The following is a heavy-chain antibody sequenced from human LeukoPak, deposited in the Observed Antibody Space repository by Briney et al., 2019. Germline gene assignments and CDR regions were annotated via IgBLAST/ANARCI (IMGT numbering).Heavy chain of an antibody. CDR1: GFTFSSYA. D-gene: IGHD3-3*01. CDR3: TTDPITIFGVY. V-gene: IGHV3-23*01. J-gene: IGHJ4*02. Sequence: GGSLRLSCAASGFTFSSYAMSWVRQAPGKGLEWVSAISGSGGSTYYADSVKGRFTISRDNSKSTLYLQMNSLKTEDTAVYYCTTDPITIFGVYWGQGTLVTVSS. CDR2: ISGSGGST.